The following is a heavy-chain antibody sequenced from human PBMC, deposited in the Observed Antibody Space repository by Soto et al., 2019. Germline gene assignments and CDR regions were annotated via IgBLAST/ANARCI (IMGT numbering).Heavy chain of an antibody. Sequence: SVKVSCKASGYTFTSYDINWVRQATVQGLEWMGWMNPNSGNTGYAQKFQGRVTMTRNTSISTAYMELSSLRSEDTAVYYCARARRYCSGGSCYFRFDYWGQGTPVTVSS. CDR3: ARARRYCSGGSCYFRFDY. CDR2: MNPNSGNT. D-gene: IGHD2-15*01. J-gene: IGHJ4*02. CDR1: GYTFTSYD. V-gene: IGHV1-8*01.